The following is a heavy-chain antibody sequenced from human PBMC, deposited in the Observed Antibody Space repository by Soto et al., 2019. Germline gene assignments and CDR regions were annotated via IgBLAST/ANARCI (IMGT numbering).Heavy chain of an antibody. Sequence: ASVKVSCKASGYTFTSYGISWVRQAPGQGLEWMGWISAYNGNTNYAQKLQGRVTMTTDTSTSTAYMELRSLRSDDTAVYYCARMGDVPYYYYGMDAWGQGTTVTVSS. V-gene: IGHV1-18*01. CDR1: GYTFTSYG. D-gene: IGHD3-16*01. J-gene: IGHJ6*02. CDR2: ISAYNGNT. CDR3: ARMGDVPYYYYGMDA.